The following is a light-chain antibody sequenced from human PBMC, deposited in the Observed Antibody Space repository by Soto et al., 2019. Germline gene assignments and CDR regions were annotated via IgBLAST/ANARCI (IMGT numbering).Light chain of an antibody. V-gene: IGLV2-11*01. CDR2: DVT. Sequence: QSVLTQPRSMSGSPGQSVTISCTGTSSDVGAYYYVSWYQHHPGKTPKLMIYDVTKRPSGVPDRFSGSKSGTSASLAIIGLRSEDEADYYCAAWDDRLSVPLFGGGTKVTVL. J-gene: IGLJ2*01. CDR3: AAWDDRLSVPL. CDR1: SSDVGAYYY.